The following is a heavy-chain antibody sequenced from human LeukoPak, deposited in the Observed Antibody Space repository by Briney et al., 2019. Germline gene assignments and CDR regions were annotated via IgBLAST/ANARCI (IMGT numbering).Heavy chain of an antibody. Sequence: SETLSLTCTVSGGSMSSYYWSWIRQPPGKGLEWIGYIYYSGSTNYSPSLKSRVTISVDTSKNQFSLRLSSVTAADTAVYYCASPGYFYGSGSGDDAFDIWGQGTTVTVSS. CDR2: IYYSGST. J-gene: IGHJ3*02. CDR3: ASPGYFYGSGSGDDAFDI. D-gene: IGHD3-10*01. CDR1: GGSMSSYY. V-gene: IGHV4-59*01.